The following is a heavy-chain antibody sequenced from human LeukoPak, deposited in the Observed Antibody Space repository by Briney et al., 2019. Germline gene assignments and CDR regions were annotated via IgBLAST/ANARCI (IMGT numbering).Heavy chain of an antibody. V-gene: IGHV1-18*01. CDR2: ISGYNGYT. CDR3: ARDEARYSSGYYPNWFDP. J-gene: IGHJ5*02. D-gene: IGHD3-22*01. CDR1: GYTFTSYG. Sequence: PSVKVSCKASGYTFTSYGISWVRQAPGQGLEWMGWISGYNGYTHYAHNLQGRVTMTTDTSTSTVYMELRSLRSDDTAVYYCARDEARYSSGYYPNWFDPWGQGTLVTVSS.